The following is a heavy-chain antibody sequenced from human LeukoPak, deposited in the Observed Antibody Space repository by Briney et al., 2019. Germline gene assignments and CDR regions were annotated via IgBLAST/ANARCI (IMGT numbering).Heavy chain of an antibody. CDR2: ISSSGSTI. CDR1: GFTFSSYE. V-gene: IGHV3-48*03. D-gene: IGHD4-23*01. Sequence: PGGSLRLSCAASGFTFSSYEMNWVRQAPGKGLEWVSYISSSGSTIYYADSVKGRFTISRDNAKNSLYLQMNSLRAEDTAVYYCARDRTSSKGNGYYYHYYMDVWGKGTTVTVSS. CDR3: ARDRTSSKGNGYYYHYYMDV. J-gene: IGHJ6*03.